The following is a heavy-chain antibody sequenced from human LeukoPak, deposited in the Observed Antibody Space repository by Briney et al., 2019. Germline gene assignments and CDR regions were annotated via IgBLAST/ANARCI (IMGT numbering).Heavy chain of an antibody. V-gene: IGHV3-7*05. Sequence: PGGSLRLSCAASGFTFSSYWVSWVRQAPGKGLEWVANIKQDGSEKYYVDSVKGRFTISRDNAKNSLYLQMNSLRAEDTAVYYCARERFAGAIFDYWGQGTLVTVSS. D-gene: IGHD3-16*01. CDR1: GFTFSSYW. CDR2: IKQDGSEK. CDR3: ARERFAGAIFDY. J-gene: IGHJ4*02.